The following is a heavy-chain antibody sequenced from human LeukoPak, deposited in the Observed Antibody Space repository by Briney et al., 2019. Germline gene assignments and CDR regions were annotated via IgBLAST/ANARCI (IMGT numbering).Heavy chain of an antibody. J-gene: IGHJ6*02. Sequence: GSXRLSXXXXGFTFSSYGMRWVRQAPGKGLEWVSSISGSGCSTYYADSVKGRFTISRDNSKNTLYLQMDSLRDEDTAVYYCAKRTLPYDMDVWGQGTTVTVSS. CDR1: GFTFSSYG. V-gene: IGHV3-23*01. D-gene: IGHD1-7*01. CDR3: AKRTLPYDMDV. CDR2: ISGSGCST.